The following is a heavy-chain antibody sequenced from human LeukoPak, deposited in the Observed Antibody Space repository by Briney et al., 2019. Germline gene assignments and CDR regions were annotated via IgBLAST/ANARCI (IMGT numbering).Heavy chain of an antibody. CDR2: IIPIFGTA. CDR3: ASFSMHSKNREGGDAFDI. CDR1: GYTFTSYA. J-gene: IGHJ3*02. Sequence: SVKVSCKASGYTFTSYAISWVRQAPGQGLEWMGGIIPIFGTANYAQKFQGRVTITTDESTSTAYMELSSLRSEDTAVYYCASFSMHSKNREGGDAFDIWGQGTMVTVSS. V-gene: IGHV1-69*05. D-gene: IGHD2/OR15-2a*01.